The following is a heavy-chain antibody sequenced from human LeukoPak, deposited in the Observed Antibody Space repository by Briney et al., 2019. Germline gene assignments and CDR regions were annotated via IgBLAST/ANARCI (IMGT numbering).Heavy chain of an antibody. J-gene: IGHJ4*02. CDR2: VTYSGTA. V-gene: IGHV4-39*01. Sequence: SETLSLTCTVSGGSISSSSYYWGWIRQPPGKGLEWIGTVTYSGTAFYNPSLKSRVTMFVDTSMNQFSLKLNSVTAADSAMYFCARTQLGIAVDHWGQGTPVTVSS. CDR3: ARTQLGIAVDH. CDR1: GGSISSSSYY. D-gene: IGHD7-27*01.